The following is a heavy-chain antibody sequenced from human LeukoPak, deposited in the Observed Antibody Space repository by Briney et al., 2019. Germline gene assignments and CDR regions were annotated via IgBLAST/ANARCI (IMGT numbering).Heavy chain of an antibody. D-gene: IGHD3-22*01. J-gene: IGHJ4*02. CDR2: IGYDGSEI. Sequence: GESLRPSSATSGFTFSTYGMHWVRQAPGKGLEWVAFIGYDGSEIHYADSVKGRFTISRDNSKNTVHLQMGGLRGEDTAVYYCAKRGKDSPGYYNYFDSWGQGTLVTVSS. CDR3: AKRGKDSPGYYNYFDS. V-gene: IGHV3-30*02. CDR1: GFTFSTYG.